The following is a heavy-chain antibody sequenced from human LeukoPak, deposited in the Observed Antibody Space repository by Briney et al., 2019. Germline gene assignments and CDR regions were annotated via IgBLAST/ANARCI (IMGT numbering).Heavy chain of an antibody. CDR3: ANAAAGYYHYYGMDV. J-gene: IGHJ6*02. CDR1: GGTFSSYA. V-gene: IGHV1-69*13. CDR2: IIPIFGTA. D-gene: IGHD6-13*01. Sequence: ASVKVSCKASGGTFSSYAISWVRQAPGQGLEWMGGIIPIFGTANYAQKFQGRVTITADESTSTAYMELSSLRSEDTAVYYCANAAAGYYHYYGMDVWGQGTTVTVSS.